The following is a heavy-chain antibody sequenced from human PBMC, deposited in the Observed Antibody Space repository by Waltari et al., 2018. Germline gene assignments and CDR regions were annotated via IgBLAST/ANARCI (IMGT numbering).Heavy chain of an antibody. CDR1: GFIVSSNH. J-gene: IGHJ6*02. Sequence: EEQLVESGGGLIQPGGSLRLSCAASGFIVSSNHMSWVRQAPGKGLEWGSCIYSGGSTYYADSVKGRFTISRDNSKNTLYLQMNSRRAEDTAVYYCARPDKGKYYGMDVWGQGTTVTVSS. CDR3: ARPDKGKYYGMDV. D-gene: IGHD3-22*01. V-gene: IGHV3-53*01. CDR2: IYSGGST.